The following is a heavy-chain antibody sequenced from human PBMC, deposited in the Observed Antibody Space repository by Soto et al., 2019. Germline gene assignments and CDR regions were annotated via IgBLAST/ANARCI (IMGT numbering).Heavy chain of an antibody. D-gene: IGHD2-21*02. CDR1: GFTFSSYG. CDR2: IWYDGSNK. CDR3: ARDRASIVVVTAIGY. Sequence: QVQLVESGGGVVQPGRSLRLSCAASGFTFSSYGMHWVRQAPGKGLEWVAVIWYDGSNKYYADSVKGRFTISRDNSKNTLDLQMNSLRAEDTAVYYCARDRASIVVVTAIGYWGQGTLVTVSS. J-gene: IGHJ4*02. V-gene: IGHV3-33*01.